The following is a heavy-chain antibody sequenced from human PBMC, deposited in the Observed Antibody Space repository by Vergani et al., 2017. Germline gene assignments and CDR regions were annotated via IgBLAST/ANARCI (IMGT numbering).Heavy chain of an antibody. CDR2: VSFRGDT. J-gene: IGHJ4*02. CDR1: GASVNSYY. CDR3: ARSRIYYGAGSHDY. D-gene: IGHD3-10*01. Sequence: QVKLQESGPGLVKPSETLSLTYTVSGASVNSYYWSWIRQPPGKGLEWMGYVSFRGDTLYDPSVKGRMTISLNTSSNQFSLYLTSVTAADTAVYYCARSRIYYGAGSHDYWGQGTLVTVSS. V-gene: IGHV4-59*02.